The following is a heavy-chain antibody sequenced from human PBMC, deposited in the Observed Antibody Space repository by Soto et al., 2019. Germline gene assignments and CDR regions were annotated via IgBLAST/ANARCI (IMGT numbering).Heavy chain of an antibody. J-gene: IGHJ6*02. Sequence: PGGSLRLSCAASGFTFSSYWMHWVRQAPGKGLVWVSRINSDGSSTSYADSVKGRFTISRDNAKNTLYLQMNSLRAEDTAVYYCARVWNIAAASYYYYGMDVWGQGTTVTVSS. CDR2: INSDGSST. V-gene: IGHV3-74*01. CDR3: ARVWNIAAASYYYYGMDV. CDR1: GFTFSSYW. D-gene: IGHD6-13*01.